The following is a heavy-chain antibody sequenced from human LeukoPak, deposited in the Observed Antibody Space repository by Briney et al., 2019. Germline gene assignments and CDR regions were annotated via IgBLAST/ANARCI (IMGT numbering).Heavy chain of an antibody. CDR1: GFTFDDYA. CDR3: AKGSSSRIPTDFDY. D-gene: IGHD6-13*01. V-gene: IGHV3-9*01. Sequence: PGGSLRLTCAASGFTFDDYAMHWVRQAPGKGLEWVSGISWNSGSIGYADSVKGRFTISRDNAKNSLYLQMNSLRAEDTALYYCAKGSSSRIPTDFDYWGQGTLVTVSS. CDR2: ISWNSGSI. J-gene: IGHJ4*02.